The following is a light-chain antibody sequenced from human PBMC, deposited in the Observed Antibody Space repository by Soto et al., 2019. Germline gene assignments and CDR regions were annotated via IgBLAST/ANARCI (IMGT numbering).Light chain of an antibody. Sequence: EIVLTQSPATLSLSPGERATLSCRASQSISSHLAWYQQKPGQAPRLLMHDASNRATGIPARFSGSGSGTDFTLTISSLEPEDFAVYYCQQRSNWPLTFGGGTKVEIK. J-gene: IGKJ4*01. CDR1: QSISSH. CDR2: DAS. CDR3: QQRSNWPLT. V-gene: IGKV3-11*01.